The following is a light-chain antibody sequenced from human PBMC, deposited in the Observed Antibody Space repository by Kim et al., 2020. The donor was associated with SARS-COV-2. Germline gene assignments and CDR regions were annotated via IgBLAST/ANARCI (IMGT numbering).Light chain of an antibody. V-gene: IGLV1-40*01. CDR1: SSNIGAGYD. Sequence: RVTISCTGSSSNIGAGYDVHWYQQLPGTAPKLLIYGNSNRPSGVPDRFSGSKSGTSASLAITGLQAEDEADYYCQSYDSSLTHVVFGGGTKLTVL. CDR3: QSYDSSLTHVV. J-gene: IGLJ2*01. CDR2: GNS.